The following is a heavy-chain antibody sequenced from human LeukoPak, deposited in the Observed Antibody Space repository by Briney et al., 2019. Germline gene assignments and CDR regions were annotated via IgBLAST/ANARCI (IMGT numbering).Heavy chain of an antibody. Sequence: SETLSLTCTVSGGSINSYYWSWIRQPPGKGLEWIGYIYYSGSTNYNPSLKSRVTISVHTSKNQFSLKLSSVTAADTAVYYCARQAYSSSSDFDYWGQGTLVTVSS. D-gene: IGHD6-6*01. CDR1: GGSINSYY. J-gene: IGHJ4*02. CDR2: IYYSGST. CDR3: ARQAYSSSSDFDY. V-gene: IGHV4-59*12.